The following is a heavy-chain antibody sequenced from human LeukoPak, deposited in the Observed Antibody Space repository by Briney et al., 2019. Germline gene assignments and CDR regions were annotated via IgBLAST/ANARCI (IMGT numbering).Heavy chain of an antibody. J-gene: IGHJ4*02. CDR3: AADTPVPLAQIDY. D-gene: IGHD2/OR15-2a*01. CDR2: VRAKTDGVTT. CDR1: GFTFTNAW. Sequence: PGGSLRLSCAVSGFTFTNAWMNWVRQAPGKGLEWVGRVRAKTDGVTTEYAAPVKGRFSISRDDSTNTVYLQMNSLITEDTAIYFCAADTPVPLAQIDYWGQGALVTVSS. V-gene: IGHV3-15*01.